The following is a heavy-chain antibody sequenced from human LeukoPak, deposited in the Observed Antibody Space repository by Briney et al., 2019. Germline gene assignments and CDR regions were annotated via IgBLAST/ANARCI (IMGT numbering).Heavy chain of an antibody. CDR1: GFTFGDYT. V-gene: IGHV3-49*04. Sequence: PGGSLRLSCTASGFTFGDYTMNWVRQAPGKGLEWVSLIRSKAYGRTTEYAASVRGIFTISRDDYKSIAYLQMNSLIPEDTAVYHCTRHYYALNWFDPWGQGTLVTVSS. D-gene: IGHD3-16*01. CDR3: TRHYYALNWFDP. J-gene: IGHJ5*02. CDR2: IRSKAYGRTT.